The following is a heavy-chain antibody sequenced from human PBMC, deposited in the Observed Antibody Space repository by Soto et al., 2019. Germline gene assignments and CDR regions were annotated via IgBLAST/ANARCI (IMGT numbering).Heavy chain of an antibody. CDR1: GFTFDDYA. J-gene: IGHJ3*02. CDR3: AKDRMGSLIDAFDI. Sequence: EVQLVESGGGLVQPGRSLRLSCAASGFTFDDYAMHWVRQAPGKGLEWVSGISWNSGSIGYADSVKGRFTISRDNAKNSLYLQMNSLRAEDTAVYYCAKDRMGSLIDAFDIWGQGTMVTVSS. D-gene: IGHD2-8*01. V-gene: IGHV3-9*01. CDR2: ISWNSGSI.